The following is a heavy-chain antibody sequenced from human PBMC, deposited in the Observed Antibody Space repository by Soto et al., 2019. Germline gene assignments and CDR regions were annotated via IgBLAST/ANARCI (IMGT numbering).Heavy chain of an antibody. J-gene: IGHJ4*02. Sequence: QVHLVQSGAEVKKPGASVKVSCKGSGYAFTTYGITWVRHAPGQGLEWMGWISAHNGNTNYAQKLQGRVTVTRATSTSTAYMELRSLRSDDTAVYYCARGRYGDYWGQGALVTVSS. CDR1: GYAFTTYG. V-gene: IGHV1-18*01. D-gene: IGHD1-1*01. CDR2: ISAHNGNT. CDR3: ARGRYGDY.